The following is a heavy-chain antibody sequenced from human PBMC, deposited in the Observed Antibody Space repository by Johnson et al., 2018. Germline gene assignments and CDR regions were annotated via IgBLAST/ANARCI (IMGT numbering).Heavy chain of an antibody. CDR3: PCGGFDWLLQILRPY. D-gene: IGHD3-9*01. V-gene: IGHV3-13*01. CDR1: GFTFSSYA. CDR2: IGTAGDT. J-gene: IGHJ4*02. Sequence: VQLGESGGGLVEPGGSLGLSCAASGFTFSSYAMHWVRQATGKGLEWVSAIGTAGDTYYPGSVKARFTIPRENATNSLYLQMNSVRAGDTAVYYTPCGGFDWLLQILRPYWGQGTLVTVAS.